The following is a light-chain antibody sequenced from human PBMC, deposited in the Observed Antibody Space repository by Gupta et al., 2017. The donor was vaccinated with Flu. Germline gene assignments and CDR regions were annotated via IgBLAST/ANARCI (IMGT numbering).Light chain of an antibody. J-gene: IGKJ4*01. CDR3: QERSNWPLLT. CDR2: DAS. V-gene: IGKV3-11*01. CDR1: QSVSSY. Sequence: MLSPSPATLSLSPGERATLSCRASQSVSSYLAWYQQKPGQAPRLLIYDASNRATGIPARFSGSGSGTDFTLTISSLEPEDFAVYYCQERSNWPLLTFGGGTRVEIK.